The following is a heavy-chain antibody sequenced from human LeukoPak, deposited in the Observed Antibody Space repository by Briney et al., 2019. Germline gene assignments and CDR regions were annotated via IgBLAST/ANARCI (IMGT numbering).Heavy chain of an antibody. CDR3: VRGFGRYCSGGSCTDY. J-gene: IGHJ4*02. V-gene: IGHV1-8*01. CDR1: GYTFTSYD. CDR2: MNPNSGNT. D-gene: IGHD2-15*01. Sequence: ASVKVSCKASGYTFTSYDINWVRQATGQGLEWMGWMNPNSGNTGYAQKFQGRVTMTRNTSISTAYMELSSLRSEDTAVYYCVRGFGRYCSGGSCTDYWGQGTLVTVSS.